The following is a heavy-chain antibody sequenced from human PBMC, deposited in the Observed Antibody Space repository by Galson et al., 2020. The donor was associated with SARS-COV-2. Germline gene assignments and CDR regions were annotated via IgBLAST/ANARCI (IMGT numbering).Heavy chain of an antibody. CDR3: ARMGYDLKTTVTTPYFDY. CDR2: TYYSGST. V-gene: IGHV4-59*07. J-gene: IGHJ4*02. D-gene: IGHD4-4*01. CDR1: GGSISSYH. Sequence: SDTLSLTCHVPGGSISSYHWSWIRQPPGKGLEWIGYTYYSGSTNHNPSLKSRVTTTVETSKNQSSLKLSSVTAADTAVYYWARMGYDLKTTVTTPYFDYWGQGTLDTVSS.